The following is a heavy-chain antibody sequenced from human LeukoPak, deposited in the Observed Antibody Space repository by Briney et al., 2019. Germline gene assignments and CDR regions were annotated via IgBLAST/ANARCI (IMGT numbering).Heavy chain of an antibody. J-gene: IGHJ5*02. CDR3: ARVGIVVRGVIMYNWFDP. CDR1: GGTFSSYA. D-gene: IGHD3-10*01. V-gene: IGHV1-69*04. CDR2: IIPILGIA. Sequence: GASVKVSCKASGGTFSSYAISWARQAPGQGLEWMGRIIPILGIANYAQKFQGRVTITADKSTSTAYMELSSLRSEDTAVYYCARVGIVVRGVIMYNWFDPWGQGTLVTVSS.